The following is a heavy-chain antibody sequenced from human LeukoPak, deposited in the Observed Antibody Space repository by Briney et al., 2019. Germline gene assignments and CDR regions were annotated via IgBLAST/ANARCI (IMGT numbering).Heavy chain of an antibody. V-gene: IGHV1-69*01. CDR3: ARGSSWYYFDY. J-gene: IGHJ4*02. CDR2: IIPIFGTA. Sequence: SVXVSCXGSGGTFIIYAISWVGQAPGQGGEWMGGIIPIFGTANYAQKFQGRVTITADESTSTAYMELSSLRSEDTAVYYCARGSSWYYFDYWGQGTLVTVSS. CDR1: GGTFIIYA. D-gene: IGHD6-13*01.